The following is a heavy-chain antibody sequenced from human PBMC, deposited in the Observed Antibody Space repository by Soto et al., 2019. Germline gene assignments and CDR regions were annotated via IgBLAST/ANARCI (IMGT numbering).Heavy chain of an antibody. D-gene: IGHD3-22*01. CDR3: ARCLTYYYDSSGYYYQAFDI. Sequence: PSETLSLTCTVSGASITQYYWNWIRQSPGKGLEWIVSVSSTGSTVYNPSLTSRVTVSLDTSKNQFSLTLNSVTAADTAVYYCARCLTYYYDSSGYYYQAFDIWGQGTMVTVSS. CDR1: GASITQYY. V-gene: IGHV4-4*08. J-gene: IGHJ3*02. CDR2: VSSTGST.